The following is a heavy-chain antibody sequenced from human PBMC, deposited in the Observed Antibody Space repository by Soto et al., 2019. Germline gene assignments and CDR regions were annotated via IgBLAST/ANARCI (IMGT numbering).Heavy chain of an antibody. V-gene: IGHV4-30-4*01. CDR3: ARDLSYDYVWGSYRYTGAFDI. D-gene: IGHD3-16*02. Sequence: SETLSLTCTVSGGSISSGDYYWSWIRQPPGKGLEWIGYIYYSGSTYYNPSLKSRVTISVDTSKNQFSLKLSSVTAADTAVYYCARDLSYDYVWGSYRYTGAFDIWGQGXMVTVSS. CDR1: GGSISSGDYY. J-gene: IGHJ3*02. CDR2: IYYSGST.